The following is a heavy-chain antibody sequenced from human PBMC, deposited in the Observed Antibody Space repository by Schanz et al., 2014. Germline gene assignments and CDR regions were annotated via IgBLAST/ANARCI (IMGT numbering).Heavy chain of an antibody. J-gene: IGHJ4*02. D-gene: IGHD5-12*01. V-gene: IGHV3-30*03. Sequence: QVQLVESGGGVVQPGRSLRLSRAVSGFTFSSYGMHWVRQAPGKGLEWVALISYDGSNKHYADSVKGRFTISRDNSKKTLYVQMNSLRAEDTAVYYCARDRPSGYALDFWGQGTLVTVSS. CDR2: ISYDGSNK. CDR3: ARDRPSGYALDF. CDR1: GFTFSSYG.